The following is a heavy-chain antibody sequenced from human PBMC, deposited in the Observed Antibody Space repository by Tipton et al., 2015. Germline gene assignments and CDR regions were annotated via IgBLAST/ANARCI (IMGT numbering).Heavy chain of an antibody. J-gene: IGHJ2*01. Sequence: TLSLTCAVSGGSFTSGGYSWSWIRQPPGKGLEWIGYIYHNGATHYNPSLKSRVTISIDMSKNHFSLNRGTVTAADTAVYYWARGRGRLLCFYFDLWGRGALVTVSS. CDR2: IYHNGAT. D-gene: IGHD3-16*01. CDR3: ARGRGRLLCFYFDL. V-gene: IGHV4-30-2*01. CDR1: GGSFTSGGYS.